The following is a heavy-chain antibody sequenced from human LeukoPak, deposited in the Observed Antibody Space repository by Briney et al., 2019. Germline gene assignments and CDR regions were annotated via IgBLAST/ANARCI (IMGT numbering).Heavy chain of an antibody. CDR3: ARGYSHNSGGSLDP. D-gene: IGHD5-12*01. Sequence: PGGSLRLSCAVSGFTFSHYAMSWVRQAPGTGLEWVGSLTDSGDATYYADSVKGRLTISRDNSNSTLYLHISGLRDEDTAVYYCARGYSHNSGGSLDPWGQGTLVTVSP. CDR2: LTDSGDAT. V-gene: IGHV3-23*01. J-gene: IGHJ5*02. CDR1: GFTFSHYA.